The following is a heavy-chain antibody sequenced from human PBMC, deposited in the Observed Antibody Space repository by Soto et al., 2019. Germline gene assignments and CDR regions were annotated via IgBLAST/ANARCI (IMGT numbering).Heavy chain of an antibody. D-gene: IGHD6-19*01. CDR3: AKDMRQWLVSDFDY. Sequence: GGSLRLSCAASGFTFSVYGTSWVRQAPGRGLEWVSAVSGGGSTYYADSVKGRFTISRDNSKNTLYLQMNSLRAEDTAVYYCAKDMRQWLVSDFDYWGQGTLVTVSS. CDR2: VSGGGST. J-gene: IGHJ4*02. CDR1: GFTFSVYG. V-gene: IGHV3-23*01.